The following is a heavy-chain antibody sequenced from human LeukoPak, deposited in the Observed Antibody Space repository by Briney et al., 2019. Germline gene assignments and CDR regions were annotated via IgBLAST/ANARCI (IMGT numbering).Heavy chain of an antibody. CDR3: AREGGDYYDSSGYLD. D-gene: IGHD3-22*01. Sequence: PSETLSLTCTVSGGSISSYYWSWIRQPPGKGLEWIGYIYYSGSTNYNPSLKSRVTISVDTSKNQFSLKLSSVTAADTAVYYCAREGGDYYDSSGYLDWGQGTMVTVSS. CDR2: IYYSGST. CDR1: GGSISSYY. J-gene: IGHJ3*01. V-gene: IGHV4-59*01.